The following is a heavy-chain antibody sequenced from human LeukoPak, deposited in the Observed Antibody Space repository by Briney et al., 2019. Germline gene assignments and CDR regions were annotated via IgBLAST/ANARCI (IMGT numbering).Heavy chain of an antibody. J-gene: IGHJ4*02. CDR1: GYTFTGYY. Sequence: ASVKVSCKASGYTFTGYYMHWVRQAPGQGLEWMSIINPSGASTSYEQKFQGRVTMTSDTSTSRVYMELSSLRSEDTAVYYCARGIVTAAGTGGWYFDYWGQGTLVTVSP. CDR3: ARGIVTAAGTGGWYFDY. D-gene: IGHD6-13*01. V-gene: IGHV1-46*01. CDR2: INPSGAST.